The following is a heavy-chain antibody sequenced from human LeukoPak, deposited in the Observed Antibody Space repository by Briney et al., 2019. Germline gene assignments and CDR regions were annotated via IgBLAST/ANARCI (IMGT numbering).Heavy chain of an antibody. D-gene: IGHD4-17*01. CDR1: GYTFTGYY. V-gene: IGHV1-2*02. CDR2: INPNSGST. Sequence: ASVKVSCKASGYTFTGYYMHWVRQAPGQGLEWMGWINPNSGSTNYAQKFQGRVTMTRDTSISTAFMDLSRLRSDDTAVYYCARRGNYGDYFDYWGQGTLVTVSS. J-gene: IGHJ4*02. CDR3: ARRGNYGDYFDY.